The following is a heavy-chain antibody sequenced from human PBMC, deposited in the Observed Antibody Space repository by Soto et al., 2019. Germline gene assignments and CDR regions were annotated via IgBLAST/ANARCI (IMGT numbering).Heavy chain of an antibody. CDR1: GGSISSYY. V-gene: IGHV4-59*01. Sequence: SETLSLTCTVSGGSISSYYWSWIRQPPGKGLEWIGYIYYSGSTNYNPSLKSRVTISVDTSKNQFSLKLSSVTAADTAVYYCARTYYDFWSGYYNYYYYMDVWGKGTTVTVSS. CDR3: ARTYYDFWSGYYNYYYYMDV. J-gene: IGHJ6*03. D-gene: IGHD3-3*01. CDR2: IYYSGST.